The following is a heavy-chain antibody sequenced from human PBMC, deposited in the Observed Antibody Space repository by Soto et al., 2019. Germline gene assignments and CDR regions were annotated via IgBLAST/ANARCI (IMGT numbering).Heavy chain of an antibody. J-gene: IGHJ5*02. CDR2: IYYSGST. CDR3: ARDVWFDP. V-gene: IGHV4-61*01. Sequence: SETLSLTCAVSGGSISSSYYWSWIRQPPGKGLEWIGYIYYSGSTNYNPSLKSRVTISVDTSKNQFSLKLSSVTAADTAVYYCARDVWFDPWGQGTLVTVSS. CDR1: GGSISSSYY.